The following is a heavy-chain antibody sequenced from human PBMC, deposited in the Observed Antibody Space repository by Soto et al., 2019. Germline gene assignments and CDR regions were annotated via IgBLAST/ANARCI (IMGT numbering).Heavy chain of an antibody. CDR3: ARGRAALYYYYYGMDV. V-gene: IGHV3-74*01. D-gene: IGHD6-13*01. Sequence: GWSLRLSCAASGFTFSTYNMNWVRQAPGKGLVWVSRINSDGSSTSYADSVKGRFTISRGNAKNTLYLQMNSLRAEDTAVYYCARGRAALYYYYYGMDVWGQGTTVTVSS. J-gene: IGHJ6*02. CDR2: INSDGSST. CDR1: GFTFSTYN.